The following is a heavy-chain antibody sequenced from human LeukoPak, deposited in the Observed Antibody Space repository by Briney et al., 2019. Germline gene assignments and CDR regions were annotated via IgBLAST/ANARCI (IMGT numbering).Heavy chain of an antibody. CDR1: GFTFSSYW. V-gene: IGHV3-7*04. CDR3: ARGTGLRYFDWLTSGYYFDY. D-gene: IGHD3-9*01. J-gene: IGHJ4*02. Sequence: GGSLRLSCAASGFTFSSYWMSWVRQAPGKGLEWVANIKQDGSEKYYVDSVKGRFTISRDNAKKSLYLQMNSLRAEDTAVYYCARGTGLRYFDWLTSGYYFDYWGQGTLVTVSS. CDR2: IKQDGSEK.